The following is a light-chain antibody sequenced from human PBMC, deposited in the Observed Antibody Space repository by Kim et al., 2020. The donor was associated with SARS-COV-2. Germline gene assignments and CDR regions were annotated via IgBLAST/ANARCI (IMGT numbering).Light chain of an antibody. V-gene: IGKV1-27*01. CDR2: AAS. Sequence: ASVRDSVTFTFRAGQDISHSFAWFQLKPGKAPKLLIYAASALQPGVPSRFSGSGSGTDFTLTVTSLQPEDVATYYCQKCDSAPWTFGQGTKVDIK. J-gene: IGKJ1*01. CDR3: QKCDSAPWT. CDR1: QDISHS.